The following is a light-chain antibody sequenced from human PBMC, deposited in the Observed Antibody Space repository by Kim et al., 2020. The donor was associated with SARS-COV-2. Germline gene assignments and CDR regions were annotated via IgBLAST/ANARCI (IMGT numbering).Light chain of an antibody. CDR3: KKYNSAPFT. Sequence: ASLGDGVPIPCRAGQGVDTFVAGYQERPGRVPQLLVYAASTLQSGVSSRFSGSGSETDFTLTISSLQPEDVATYFCKKYNSAPFTFGPGTKVDIK. CDR2: AAS. J-gene: IGKJ3*01. CDR1: QGVDTF. V-gene: IGKV1-27*01.